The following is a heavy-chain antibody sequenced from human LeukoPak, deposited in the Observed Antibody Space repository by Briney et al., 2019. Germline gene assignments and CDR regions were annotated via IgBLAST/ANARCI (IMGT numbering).Heavy chain of an antibody. Sequence: PSETLSLTCTVSGGSISSYYWSWIRQPPGKGLEWIGNVYHSGSTYYNPSLKSRVTISVDMSKNHFSLELTSVTAADTAVYYCARQGRGGSGWLSFDYWGQGILVTVSS. CDR2: VYHSGST. V-gene: IGHV4-59*08. CDR1: GGSISSYY. J-gene: IGHJ4*02. CDR3: ARQGRGGSGWLSFDY. D-gene: IGHD6-19*01.